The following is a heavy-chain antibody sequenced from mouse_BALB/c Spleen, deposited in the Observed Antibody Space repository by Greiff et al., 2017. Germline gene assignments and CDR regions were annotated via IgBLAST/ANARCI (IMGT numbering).Heavy chain of an antibody. Sequence: DVKLVESGGGLVKPGGSLKLSCAASGFAFSSYDMSWVRQTPEKRLEWVAYISSGGGSTYYPDTVKGRFTISRDNAKNTLYLQMSSLKSEDTAMYYCARHYYGLDYWGQGTTLTVSS. D-gene: IGHD1-2*01. J-gene: IGHJ2*01. CDR2: ISSGGGST. V-gene: IGHV5-12-1*01. CDR1: GFAFSSYD. CDR3: ARHYYGLDY.